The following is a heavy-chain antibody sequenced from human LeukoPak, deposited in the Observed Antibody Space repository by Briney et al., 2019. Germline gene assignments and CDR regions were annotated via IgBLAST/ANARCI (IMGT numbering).Heavy chain of an antibody. J-gene: IGHJ6*03. Sequence: SETLSVSSMAPGASSSGTNGGWIRHPPGKGLEWMGYFYYSGSTNYNPSLKSRVTISVDTSKNQFSLKLSSVTAADTAVYYCARERGGNSGYYYYYYMDVWGKGTTVTVSS. CDR3: ARERGGNSGYYYYYYMDV. D-gene: IGHD4-23*01. CDR2: FYYSGST. CDR1: GASSSGTN. V-gene: IGHV4-59*11.